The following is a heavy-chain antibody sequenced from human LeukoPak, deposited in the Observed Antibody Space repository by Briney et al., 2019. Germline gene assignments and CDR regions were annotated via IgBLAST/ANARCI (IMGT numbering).Heavy chain of an antibody. Sequence: SETLSLTCTVSGVSISSYYWSWIRQPPGKGLEWIGYIYYSGSTNYNPSLKSRVTISVDTSKNQFSLKLSSVTAADTAVYYCARGRGPYYFDYWGQGTLVTVSS. V-gene: IGHV4-59*01. J-gene: IGHJ4*02. CDR3: ARGRGPYYFDY. CDR1: GVSISSYY. CDR2: IYYSGST.